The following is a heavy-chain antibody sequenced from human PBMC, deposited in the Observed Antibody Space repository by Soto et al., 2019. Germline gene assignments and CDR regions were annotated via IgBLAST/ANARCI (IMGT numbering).Heavy chain of an antibody. CDR1: GGSISISSYY. Sequence: SETLSLTCTVSGGSISISSYYWGCIRQPPGKGLEWIGSIYYSGSTYYNPSLKSRVTISVDTSKNQFSLKLSSVTAADTAVYYCARVGRFGELLTYYYGMDVWGQGTTVTVSS. D-gene: IGHD3-10*01. V-gene: IGHV4-39*01. CDR2: IYYSGST. J-gene: IGHJ6*02. CDR3: ARVGRFGELLTYYYGMDV.